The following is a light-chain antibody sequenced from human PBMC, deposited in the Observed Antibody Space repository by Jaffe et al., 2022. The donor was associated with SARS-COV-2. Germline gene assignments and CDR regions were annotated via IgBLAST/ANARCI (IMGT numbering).Light chain of an antibody. CDR3: QQSGSSAWT. CDR2: GAS. Sequence: EIVLMQSPGTLSLSPGERATLSCRASQSVSGSYLAWYQQTPGQAPRLLIYGASNRATGIPDRFSGSGSGTDFTLTISRLEPEDFAVYYCQQSGSSAWTFGQGTKVEVK. J-gene: IGKJ1*01. V-gene: IGKV3-20*01. CDR1: QSVSGSY.